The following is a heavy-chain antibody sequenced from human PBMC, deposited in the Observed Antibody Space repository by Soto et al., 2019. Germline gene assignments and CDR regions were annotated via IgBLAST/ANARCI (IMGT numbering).Heavy chain of an antibody. CDR2: ISAYNGNT. Sequence: QVQLVQSGAEVKKPEASVKVSCKASGYTFTSYGISWVRQAPGQGLEWMGWISAYNGNTNYAQKLQGRVTMTTDTSTSTAYMELSSLRSDDTAVYYCARDLIPLPGQLLLTVSVDYWGQGTLVTVSS. V-gene: IGHV1-18*04. CDR1: GYTFTSYG. D-gene: IGHD2-2*01. J-gene: IGHJ4*02. CDR3: ARDLIPLPGQLLLTVSVDY.